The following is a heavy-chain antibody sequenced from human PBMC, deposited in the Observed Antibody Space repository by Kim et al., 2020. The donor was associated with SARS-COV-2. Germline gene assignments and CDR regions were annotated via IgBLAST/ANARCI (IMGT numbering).Heavy chain of an antibody. Sequence: GGSLRLSCAASGFTFSSYWMHWVRQAPGKGLVWVSRINSDGNSTSYADSVKGRFTISRDNAKNTLYLQMNSLRAEDTAVYYCARGGKDFGVDGYYYGMDVWGQGTTVTVSS. D-gene: IGHD3-16*01. V-gene: IGHV3-74*01. J-gene: IGHJ6*02. CDR2: INSDGNST. CDR3: ARGGKDFGVDGYYYGMDV. CDR1: GFTFSSYW.